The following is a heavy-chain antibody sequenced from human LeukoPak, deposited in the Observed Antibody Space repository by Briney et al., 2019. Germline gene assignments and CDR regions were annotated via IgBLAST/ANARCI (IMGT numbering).Heavy chain of an antibody. CDR1: GYTFTGYY. J-gene: IGHJ6*03. CDR3: ARIVFYDSSGYYPGLHYYYMDV. V-gene: IGHV1-2*02. CDR2: INPNSGGT. Sequence: GASLKVSCKASGYTFTGYYMHWVRQAPGQGLEWMGWINPNSGGTNYAQKSQGRVTMTRDTSVSTAYMELSRLRSDDTAVYYCARIVFYDSSGYYPGLHYYYMDVWGKGTTVTVSS. D-gene: IGHD3-22*01.